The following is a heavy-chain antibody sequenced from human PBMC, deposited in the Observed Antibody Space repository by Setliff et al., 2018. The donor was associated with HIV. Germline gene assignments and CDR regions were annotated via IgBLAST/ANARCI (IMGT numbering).Heavy chain of an antibody. D-gene: IGHD3-3*01. CDR2: ISSSGSPI. CDR1: GFTFSDYY. Sequence: PGGSLRLSCAVSGFTFSDYYMNWIRQAPGKGLEWVSYISSSGSPIYYADSVKGRFTISRDNAKNTLYLQMNSLRAEDTAVYYCARDRAFLEWLFGYFDYWGQGTLVTVSS. V-gene: IGHV3-11*04. CDR3: ARDRAFLEWLFGYFDY. J-gene: IGHJ4*02.